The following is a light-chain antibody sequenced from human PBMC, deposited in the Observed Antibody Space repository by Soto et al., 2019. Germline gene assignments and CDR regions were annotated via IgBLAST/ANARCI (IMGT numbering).Light chain of an antibody. J-gene: IGKJ1*01. Sequence: EIEMTQSPATLSVSPGEEATLSCRASQSVSSNLAWYQQKPGQAPRLLIYGVSTRATDIPARFSGSGSGTEFTLTISSLQSEDFAVYYCQQYNNWPPTWTFGQGTKVDIK. CDR3: QQYNNWPPTWT. V-gene: IGKV3-15*01. CDR1: QSVSSN. CDR2: GVS.